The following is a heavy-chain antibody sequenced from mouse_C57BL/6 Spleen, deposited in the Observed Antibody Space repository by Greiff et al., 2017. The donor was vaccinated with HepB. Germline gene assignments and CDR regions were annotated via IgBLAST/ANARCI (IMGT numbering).Heavy chain of an antibody. D-gene: IGHD1-1*01. CDR1: GYTFTSYW. CDR2: IDPSDSYT. CDR3: ARGDYYGSSAWFAY. J-gene: IGHJ3*01. Sequence: QVQLQQPGAELVMPGASVKLSCKASGYTFTSYWMHWVKQRPGQGLEWIGEIDPSDSYTNYNQKFKGKSTLTVDKSSSTAYMQLSSLTSEDSAVYYRARGDYYGSSAWFAYWGQGTLVTVSA. V-gene: IGHV1-69*01.